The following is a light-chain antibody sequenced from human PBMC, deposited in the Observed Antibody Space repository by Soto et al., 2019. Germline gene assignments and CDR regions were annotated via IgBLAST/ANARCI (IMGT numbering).Light chain of an antibody. CDR3: PQYGSSPET. Sequence: EIVLTQSPGTLALSPGERATLSCRASQSVRSSYLAWYQQKPVHAPRLLIYGASSRPTGIPDTFSGSGSGTDFTLTISRLDPADFAVYYCPQYGSSPETFGHGTKVDIK. J-gene: IGKJ1*01. V-gene: IGKV3-20*01. CDR1: QSVRSSY. CDR2: GAS.